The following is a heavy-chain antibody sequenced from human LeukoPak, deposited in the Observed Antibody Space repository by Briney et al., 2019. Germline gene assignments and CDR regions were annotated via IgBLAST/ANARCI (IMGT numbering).Heavy chain of an antibody. D-gene: IGHD3-22*01. J-gene: IGHJ4*02. CDR3: AREGGGTSGYCFDY. CDR1: GVTFSSYE. V-gene: IGHV3-48*03. CDR2: IYSSVSTI. Sequence: GETLRLSCAASGVTFSSYEMHWGRQAPGKGLELVSYIYSSVSTIYYADSVKGLFTISRDNAKNSLYLHMNRRRSEDTAVYYCAREGGGTSGYCFDYWGQGTLVTVSP.